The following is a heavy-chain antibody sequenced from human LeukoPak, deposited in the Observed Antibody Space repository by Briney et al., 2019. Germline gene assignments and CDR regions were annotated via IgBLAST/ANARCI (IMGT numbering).Heavy chain of an antibody. J-gene: IGHJ4*02. CDR3: ARVDGGSRASRFGY. V-gene: IGHV4-59*01. D-gene: IGHD3-16*01. Sequence: SETLSLTCTVSGGSISSYYWSWIRQPPGKGLEWIGYIYYSGSTNYNPSLKSRVTISVDTSKNQFSLKLSSVTAADTAVYYCARVDGGSRASRFGYWGQGTLVTVSS. CDR2: IYYSGST. CDR1: GGSISSYY.